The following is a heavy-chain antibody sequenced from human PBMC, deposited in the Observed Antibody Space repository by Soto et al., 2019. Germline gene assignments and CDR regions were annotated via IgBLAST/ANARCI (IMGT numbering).Heavy chain of an antibody. CDR3: ARSIVVVTALDY. V-gene: IGHV1-3*01. CDR1: GYTFTSYA. J-gene: IGHJ4*02. Sequence: GASVKVSCKASGYTFTSYAMHWVLQAPGQRLEWMGWINDGNGNTKYSQKFQGRVTITRDTSASTAYMELSSLRSEDTAVYYCARSIVVVTALDYWGQGTLVTSPQ. CDR2: INDGNGNT. D-gene: IGHD2-21*02.